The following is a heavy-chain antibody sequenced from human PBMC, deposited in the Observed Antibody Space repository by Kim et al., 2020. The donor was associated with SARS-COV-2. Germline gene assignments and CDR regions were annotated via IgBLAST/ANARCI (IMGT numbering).Heavy chain of an antibody. Sequence: KFQGRVTITADESTSTAYMELSSLRSEDTAVYYCARGEEAVAGTRLAFDIWGQGTMVTVSS. CDR3: ARGEEAVAGTRLAFDI. J-gene: IGHJ3*02. V-gene: IGHV1-69*01. D-gene: IGHD6-19*01.